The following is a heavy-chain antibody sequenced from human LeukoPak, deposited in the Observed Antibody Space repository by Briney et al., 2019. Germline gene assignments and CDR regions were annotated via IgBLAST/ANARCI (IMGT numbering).Heavy chain of an antibody. V-gene: IGHV3-11*06. CDR2: ISSSSSDT. J-gene: IGHJ4*02. CDR3: ARGSRTIELGDDY. CDR1: GFTFSDSY. D-gene: IGHD5-24*01. Sequence: GGSLRLSCAASGFTFSDSYMSWIRQAPGKGLEWVSYISSSSSDTNYADSVKGRFTISRDNAKNSLYLQMNSLRAEDTAVYYCARGSRTIELGDDYWGQGTLATVSS.